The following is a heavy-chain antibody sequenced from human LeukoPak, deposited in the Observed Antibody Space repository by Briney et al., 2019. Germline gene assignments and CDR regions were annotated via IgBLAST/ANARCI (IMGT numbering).Heavy chain of an antibody. CDR2: ISAYNGNT. CDR1: GYTFTSYG. CDR3: ARAIYDSSGYYYTGGGKSDY. V-gene: IGHV1-18*01. J-gene: IGHJ4*02. Sequence: GASVKVSCKASGYTFTSYGISWVRQAPGQGLEWMGWISAYNGNTNYAQKFQGRVTMTRDTSISTAYMELSRLRSDDTAVYYCARAIYDSSGYYYTGGGKSDYWGQGTLVTVSS. D-gene: IGHD3-22*01.